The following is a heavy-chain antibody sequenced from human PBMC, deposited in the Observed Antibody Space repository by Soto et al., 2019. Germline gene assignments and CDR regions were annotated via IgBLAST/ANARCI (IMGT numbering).Heavy chain of an antibody. J-gene: IGHJ4*02. CDR2: ISGSGGST. D-gene: IGHD3-10*01. CDR3: AKDPDSYYYGSGNTRGYFDY. V-gene: IGHV3-23*01. Sequence: GGSLRLSCAASGFTFSSYAMSWVRQAPGKGLEWVSAISGSGGSTYYADSVKGRFTISRDNSKNTLYLQMNSLRAEDTAVYYCAKDPDSYYYGSGNTRGYFDYWGQGTLVTVSS. CDR1: GFTFSSYA.